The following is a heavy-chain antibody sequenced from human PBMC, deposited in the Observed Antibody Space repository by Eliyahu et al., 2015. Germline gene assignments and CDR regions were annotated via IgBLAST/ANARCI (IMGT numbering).Heavy chain of an antibody. V-gene: IGHV4-31*03. CDR1: GGSISSGGYY. CDR3: AREEFGGAPIDY. D-gene: IGHD1-26*01. Sequence: QVQLQESGPGLVKPSQTLSLTCTVPGGSISSGGYYWSWIRQHPGKGLEWIGYIYYSGSTYYNPSLKSRVTISVDTSKNQFSLKLSSVTAADTAVYYCAREEFGGAPIDYWGQGTLVTVSS. J-gene: IGHJ4*02. CDR2: IYYSGST.